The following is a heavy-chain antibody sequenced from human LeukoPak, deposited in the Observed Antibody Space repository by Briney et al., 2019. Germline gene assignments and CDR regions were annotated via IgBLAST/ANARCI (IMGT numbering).Heavy chain of an antibody. CDR3: ARHDDVYTSINY. V-gene: IGHV4-39*01. Sequence: SETLSLTCTVSGDSISSSSYYWGWICQPPGKGLEWIGSISYSGSTYYNPSLKSRVTISVDTSKNQFSLKLSSVTAADTAVYYCARHDDVYTSINYWGQGTLVTVSS. CDR1: GDSISSSSYY. D-gene: IGHD6-13*01. J-gene: IGHJ4*02. CDR2: ISYSGST.